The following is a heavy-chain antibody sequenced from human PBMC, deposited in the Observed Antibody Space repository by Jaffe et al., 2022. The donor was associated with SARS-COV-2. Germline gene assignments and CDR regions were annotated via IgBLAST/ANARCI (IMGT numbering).Heavy chain of an antibody. J-gene: IGHJ5*02. CDR1: GFTFSSYS. D-gene: IGHD3-10*01. Sequence: EVQLVESGGGLVKPGGSLRLSCAASGFTFSSYSMNWVRQAPGKGLEWVSSISSSSSYIYYADSVKGRFTISRDNAKNSLYLQMNSLRAEDTAVYYCARDEGSGSTRWFDPWGQGTLVTVSS. V-gene: IGHV3-21*01. CDR3: ARDEGSGSTRWFDP. CDR2: ISSSSSYI.